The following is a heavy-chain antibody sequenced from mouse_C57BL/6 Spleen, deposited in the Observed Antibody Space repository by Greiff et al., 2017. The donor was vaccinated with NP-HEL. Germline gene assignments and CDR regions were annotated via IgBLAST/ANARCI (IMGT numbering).Heavy chain of an antibody. CDR2: ISSGGSYT. Sequence: EVKLLESGGDLVKPGGSLKLSCAASGFTFSSYGMSWVRQTPDKRLEWVATISSGGSYTYYPDSVKGRFTISRDNAKNTLYLQMSSLKSEDTAMYYCARSRDGYYGYWGQGTTLTVSS. CDR1: GFTFSSYG. J-gene: IGHJ2*01. D-gene: IGHD2-3*01. V-gene: IGHV5-6*01. CDR3: ARSRDGYYGY.